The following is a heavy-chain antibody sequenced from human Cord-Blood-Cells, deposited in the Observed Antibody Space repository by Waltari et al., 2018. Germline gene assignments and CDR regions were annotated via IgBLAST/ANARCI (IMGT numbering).Heavy chain of an antibody. CDR2: ISAYKGNT. V-gene: IGHV1-18*04. D-gene: IGHD5-12*01. J-gene: IGHJ4*02. Sequence: QVQLVQSGAEVKKPGASVKVSCKASGYTFTSYGISWVRQAPGQGLEWMGWISAYKGNTNYAQKLQGRVTRTTDTSTSTAYMELRSLGSDDTAVYYCASVVGGYDLPYYFDYWGQGTLVTVSS. CDR3: ASVVGGYDLPYYFDY. CDR1: GYTFTSYG.